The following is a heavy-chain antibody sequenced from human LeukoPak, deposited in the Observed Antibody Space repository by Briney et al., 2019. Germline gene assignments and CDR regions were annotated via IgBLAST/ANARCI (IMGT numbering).Heavy chain of an antibody. J-gene: IGHJ5*02. D-gene: IGHD6-19*01. CDR2: IWYDGSNK. CDR1: GFTFSSYG. Sequence: GGSLRLSCAASGFTFSSYGMHWVRQAPGKGLEWVAVIWYDGSNKYYADSVKGRFTISRDNSKNTLYLQMNSLRAEDTAVYYCARGSSGWSNSWFDPWGQGTLVTVSS. CDR3: ARGSSGWSNSWFDP. V-gene: IGHV3-33*01.